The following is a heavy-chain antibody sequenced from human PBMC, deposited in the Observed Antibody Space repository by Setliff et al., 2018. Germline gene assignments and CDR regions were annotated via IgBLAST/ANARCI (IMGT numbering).Heavy chain of an antibody. V-gene: IGHV3-15*01. J-gene: IGHJ4*02. D-gene: IGHD2-15*01. CDR1: GFGFSDAW. CDR3: STGSDGW. Sequence: GGSLRLSCVGSGFGFSDAWMTWVRQAPGRGLEWVGHIKSKAYGGTADYATAVKGRFSISRDDSKDTVFLQMNSLKTEDTGTYYCSTGSDGWWGQGTLVTVSS. CDR2: IKSKAYGGTA.